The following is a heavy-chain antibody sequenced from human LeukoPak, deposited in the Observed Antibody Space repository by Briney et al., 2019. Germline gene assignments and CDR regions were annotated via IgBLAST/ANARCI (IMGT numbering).Heavy chain of an antibody. Sequence: GGSLRLSCVASGFTFGKYWLSWVRQAPGKGLEWVANIKLDGSEKNYVDSVKGRFTISRDNTKNSLYLQMNSLRVEDTAVFYCARDQYDTWSRRGNFDSWGQGTLVIVSS. V-gene: IGHV3-7*03. D-gene: IGHD3-3*01. J-gene: IGHJ4*02. CDR2: IKLDGSEK. CDR3: ARDQYDTWSRRGNFDS. CDR1: GFTFGKYW.